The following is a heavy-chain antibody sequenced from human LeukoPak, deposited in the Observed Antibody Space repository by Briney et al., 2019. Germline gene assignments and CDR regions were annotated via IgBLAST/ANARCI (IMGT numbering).Heavy chain of an antibody. V-gene: IGHV3-23*01. CDR2: ISGSGGST. J-gene: IGHJ4*02. CDR1: GFTFSSYA. D-gene: IGHD2-15*01. Sequence: PGGSLRLSCVASGFTFSSYAMGWARQAPGKGLDWVSTISGSGGSTYFADSVKGRFTISRDNSKNTVYLQMNSLRVEDTALYYCAKTPRYCSGGSCYSGYFDNWGQGTRVTVSS. CDR3: AKTPRYCSGGSCYSGYFDN.